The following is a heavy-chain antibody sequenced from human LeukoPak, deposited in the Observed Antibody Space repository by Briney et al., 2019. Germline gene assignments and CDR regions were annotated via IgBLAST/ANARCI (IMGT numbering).Heavy chain of an antibody. J-gene: IGHJ4*02. Sequence: PGRPLGPSCEASEFTFSSYAMHGVRQAPGKGLKWLAVISYDGSNKYYADSVKGRFTISRDNSKNTLFLQMNSLRAEDTAVYYCASDMSYSGYYIDYWGQGTLVTVSS. CDR1: EFTFSSYA. V-gene: IGHV3-30-3*01. D-gene: IGHD3-3*01. CDR3: ASDMSYSGYYIDY. CDR2: ISYDGSNK.